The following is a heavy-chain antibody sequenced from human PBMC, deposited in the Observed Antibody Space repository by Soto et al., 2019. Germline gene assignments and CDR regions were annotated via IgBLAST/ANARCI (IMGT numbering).Heavy chain of an antibody. Sequence: ETLSLTCTVSGGSISSYYWSWIRQPPGKGLEWIGYIYYSGSTNYNPSLKSRVTISVDTSKNQFSLKLSSVTAADTAVYYCARVKGVGYYYYGMDVWGQGTTVTVSS. V-gene: IGHV4-59*01. CDR3: ARVKGVGYYYYGMDV. J-gene: IGHJ6*02. CDR2: IYYSGST. D-gene: IGHD2-8*01. CDR1: GGSISSYY.